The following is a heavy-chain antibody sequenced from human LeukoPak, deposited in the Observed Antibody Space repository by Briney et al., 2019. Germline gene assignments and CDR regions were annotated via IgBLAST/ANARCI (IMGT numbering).Heavy chain of an antibody. CDR2: ISDSGGST. D-gene: IGHD2-15*01. CDR3: AKNSGGILKYYFDY. J-gene: IGHJ4*02. Sequence: SGGSLRLSCAASGFTFSSYAMSWVRQAPGKGLEWVSAISDSGGSTYYADSVKGRFTISRDNAKNSLYLQINSLRAEDTALYFCAKNSGGILKYYFDYWGQGTLVTVSS. CDR1: GFTFSSYA. V-gene: IGHV3-23*01.